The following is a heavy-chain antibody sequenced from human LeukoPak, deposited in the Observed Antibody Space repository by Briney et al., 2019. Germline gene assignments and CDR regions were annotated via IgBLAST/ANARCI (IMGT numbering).Heavy chain of an antibody. CDR2: IIPIFGTA. CDR3: ARGTPHAFDS. Sequence: ASVKVSCKASGGTFSSYAISWVRQAPGQGLEWMGGIIPIFGTANYAQKFQGRVTITTDESTSTAYMELSSLRSEDTAVYYCARGTPHAFDSWGQGTMVTVSS. V-gene: IGHV1-69*05. D-gene: IGHD1-7*01. CDR1: GGTFSSYA. J-gene: IGHJ3*02.